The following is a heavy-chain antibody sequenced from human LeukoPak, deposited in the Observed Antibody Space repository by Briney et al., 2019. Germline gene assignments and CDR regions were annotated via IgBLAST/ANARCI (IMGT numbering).Heavy chain of an antibody. V-gene: IGHV3-30*18. CDR1: GFTFSSYG. Sequence: GGSLRLSCAASGFTFSSYGMHWVRQAPGKGLEWVAVISYDGSNKYYADSVKGRFTISRDNSKNTLYLQMNSLRAEDTAVYYCAKGRIRGVRFWGVYWGQGTLVTVSS. J-gene: IGHJ4*02. CDR2: ISYDGSNK. D-gene: IGHD3-3*01. CDR3: AKGRIRGVRFWGVY.